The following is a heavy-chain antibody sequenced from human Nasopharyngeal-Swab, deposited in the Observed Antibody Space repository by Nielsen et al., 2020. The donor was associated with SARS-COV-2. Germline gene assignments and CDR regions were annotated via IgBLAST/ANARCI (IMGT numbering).Heavy chain of an antibody. CDR2: ISYDASNK. J-gene: IGHJ3*01. D-gene: IGHD5-12*01. V-gene: IGHV3-30*18. CDR3: AKSEGWWLGYYAFDV. CDR1: GFTFSSYG. Sequence: GGSLRLSCAASGFTFSSYGMHWVRQAPGKGLEWVAIISYDASNKYYADSVKGRFTISRDNSRYTLYLQMNSLRAEDTALYYCAKSEGWWLGYYAFDVWGQGTMVTVSS.